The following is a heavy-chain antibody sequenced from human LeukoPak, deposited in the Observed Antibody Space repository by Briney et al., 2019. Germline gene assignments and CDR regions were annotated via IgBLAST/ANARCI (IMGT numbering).Heavy chain of an antibody. J-gene: IGHJ4*02. CDR2: IWFDGSNK. CDR3: AKASGRYCSSTRCQAPLDY. CDR1: GFTFSSYA. V-gene: IGHV3-33*06. Sequence: GGSLRLSCAASGFTFSSYAMHWVRQAPGRGLEWVAVIWFDGSNKYNADSVRGRFTISRDNSKNTLYLEMNSLRDEDTAVYYCAKASGRYCSSTRCQAPLDYWGQGTLVTVSS. D-gene: IGHD2-2*01.